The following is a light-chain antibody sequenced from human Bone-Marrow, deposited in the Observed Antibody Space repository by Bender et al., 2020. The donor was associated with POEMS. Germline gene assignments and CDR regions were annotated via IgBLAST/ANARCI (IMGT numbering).Light chain of an antibody. CDR2: DVI. CDR1: SSDVGRYNY. Sequence: QSALTQPASVSDSPGQSITISCTGTSSDVGRYNYVSWYQQYPGKAPKLMIYDVIHRPSGVSNRFSGSKSGNTASLTISGLQAEDEADYYCCSYAGSSTPWVFGGGTKLTVL. CDR3: CSYAGSSTPWV. V-gene: IGLV2-14*01. J-gene: IGLJ3*02.